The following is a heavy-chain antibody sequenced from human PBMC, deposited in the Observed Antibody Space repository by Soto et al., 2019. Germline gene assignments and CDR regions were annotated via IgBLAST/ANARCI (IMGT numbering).Heavy chain of an antibody. Sequence: EVHLLESGGDLVQPGGSLRLSCTASGLTFSTNAMSWVRQAPGKGLECVSAIGVSGTGGRTYYADSVKGRFTISRDNSKNTVYLQMNSFRSDDTAVYYGAKSPGGLDLYNSDYYGMDVWGQGTTVTVSS. J-gene: IGHJ6*02. CDR1: GLTFSTNA. D-gene: IGHD3-16*01. CDR3: AKSPGGLDLYNSDYYGMDV. V-gene: IGHV3-23*01. CDR2: IGVSGTGGRT.